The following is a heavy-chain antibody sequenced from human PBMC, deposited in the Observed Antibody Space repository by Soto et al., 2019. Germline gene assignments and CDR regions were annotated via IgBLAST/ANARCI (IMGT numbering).Heavy chain of an antibody. D-gene: IGHD6-19*01. Sequence: ASVKVSCKASACSFSDYGFSWVRQAPGRGLEWMGWISAFNGETSYTQKSEGRVAMTTDAATTTAYMELRSLTVDDTAVYYCVRDQQWLLPVPLNFDYWGQGTVVTVS. J-gene: IGHJ4*02. CDR2: ISAFNGET. CDR1: ACSFSDYG. V-gene: IGHV1-18*01. CDR3: VRDQQWLLPVPLNFDY.